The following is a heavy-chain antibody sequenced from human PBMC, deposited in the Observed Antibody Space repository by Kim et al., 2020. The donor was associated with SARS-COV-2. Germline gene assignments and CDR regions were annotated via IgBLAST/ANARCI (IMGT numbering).Heavy chain of an antibody. V-gene: IGHV1-3*01. CDR2: INAGNGNT. J-gene: IGHJ6*02. D-gene: IGHD3-10*01. CDR1: GYTFTSYA. Sequence: ASVKVSCKASGYTFTSYAMHWVRQAPGQRLEWMGWINAGNGNTKYSQKFQGRVTITRDTSASTAYMELSSLRSEDTAVYYCARGLERLWFGELSVDYYYGMDVWGQGTTVTVSS. CDR3: ARGLERLWFGELSVDYYYGMDV.